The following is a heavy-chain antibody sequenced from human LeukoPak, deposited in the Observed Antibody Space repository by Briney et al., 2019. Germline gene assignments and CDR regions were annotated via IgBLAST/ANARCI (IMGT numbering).Heavy chain of an antibody. D-gene: IGHD3-10*01. Sequence: SETLSLTCGVSGYSISSGYYWGWIRQPPGKGLDWIGTIYHSGSTFYNPSLKSRVTISVDTSKNQFSLKLSSVTAADTAAYYCARVYGSGSRYFDYWGQGTLVTVSS. V-gene: IGHV4-38-2*01. CDR2: IYHSGST. CDR3: ARVYGSGSRYFDY. CDR1: GYSISSGYY. J-gene: IGHJ4*02.